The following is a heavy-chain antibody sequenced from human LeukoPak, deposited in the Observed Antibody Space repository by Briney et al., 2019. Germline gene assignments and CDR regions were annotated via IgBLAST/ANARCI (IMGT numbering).Heavy chain of an antibody. D-gene: IGHD3-10*01. J-gene: IGHJ4*02. CDR2: VFYTGTT. Sequence: SETLSLTCSVSGDSIRTTSYYWDWIRQAPGKGLEWIGTVFYTGTTYYSPSLKSRITISVDTSKNRFSLKLSSVTAADTAVYYCARQVLLSFDKWGQGAPVTVSS. CDR1: GDSIRTTSYY. CDR3: ARQVLLSFDK. V-gene: IGHV4-39*01.